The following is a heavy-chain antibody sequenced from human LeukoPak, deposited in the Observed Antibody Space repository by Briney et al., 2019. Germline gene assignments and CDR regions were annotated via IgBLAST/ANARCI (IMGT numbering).Heavy chain of an antibody. Sequence: GASVKVSCKASGGTFSSYAISWVRQAPGQGLEWMGGIIPIFGTANYAQKFQGRVTITADESTSTAYMELSSLRSEDTAVYYCARDSTSGGIPTFVYWGQGTLVTVSS. D-gene: IGHD6-19*01. CDR1: GGTFSSYA. J-gene: IGHJ4*02. CDR2: IIPIFGTA. CDR3: ARDSTSGGIPTFVY. V-gene: IGHV1-69*13.